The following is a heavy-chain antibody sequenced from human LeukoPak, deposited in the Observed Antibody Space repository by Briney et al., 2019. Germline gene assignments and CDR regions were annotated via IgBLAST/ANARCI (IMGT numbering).Heavy chain of an antibody. CDR1: GGSISSYY. Sequence: PSETLSLTCTVSGGSISSYYWSWIRQPPGKGLERIGYIYYSGSTNYNPSLKSRVTISVDTSKNQFSLKLSSVTAADTAVYYCARGLMNYDILTGYYSPAFDYWGQGTLVTVSS. CDR3: ARGLMNYDILTGYYSPAFDY. CDR2: IYYSGST. V-gene: IGHV4-59*01. J-gene: IGHJ4*02. D-gene: IGHD3-9*01.